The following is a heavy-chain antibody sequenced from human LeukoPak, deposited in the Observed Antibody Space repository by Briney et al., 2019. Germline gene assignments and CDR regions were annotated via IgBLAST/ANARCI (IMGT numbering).Heavy chain of an antibody. CDR2: IHHSGGI. CDR1: GDSISSDIW. V-gene: IGHV4-4*02. J-gene: IGHJ4*02. D-gene: IGHD4-11*01. CDR3: SRGRDYRLHY. Sequence: PSETLSLTCAVSGDSISSDIWWNWVRQPPGKGLEWIGEIHHSGGINYNPSLKSRVTISLDKSKNQFSLELNSVTAADTALYYCSRGRDYRLHYWGQGTLVTVSS.